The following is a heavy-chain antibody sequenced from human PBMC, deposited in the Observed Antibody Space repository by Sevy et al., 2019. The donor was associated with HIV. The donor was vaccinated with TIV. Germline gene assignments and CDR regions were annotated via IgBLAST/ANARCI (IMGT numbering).Heavy chain of an antibody. V-gene: IGHV3-48*02. Sequence: GGSLRLSCAASGFTFSSYSMNWVRQAPGKGLGWVSYISSSSSTIYYADSVKGRFTISRDNAKNSLYLQMNSLRDEDTAVYCCNVGRNPSNWFDPWGQGTLVTVSS. CDR2: ISSSSSTI. CDR3: NVGRNPSNWFDP. CDR1: GFTFSSYS. D-gene: IGHD1-26*01. J-gene: IGHJ5*02.